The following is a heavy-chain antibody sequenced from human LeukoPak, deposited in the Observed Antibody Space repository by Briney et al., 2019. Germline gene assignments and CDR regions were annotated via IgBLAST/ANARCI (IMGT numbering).Heavy chain of an antibody. CDR2: VYPGGSDT. D-gene: IGHD2/OR15-2a*01. J-gene: IGHJ3*02. CDR1: GYSFTSGYSFDVYW. Sequence: GESLKISCKGSGYSFTSGYSFDVYWIGWVRQMPGKGLEWMGIVYPGGSDTSYSPSFQGQVTISVDTSISPAYLQWSSLKASDTAIYYCVRRGYCDGTGGCHSNPFDIWGQGTMVTVFS. V-gene: IGHV5-51*01. CDR3: VRRGYCDGTGGCHSNPFDI.